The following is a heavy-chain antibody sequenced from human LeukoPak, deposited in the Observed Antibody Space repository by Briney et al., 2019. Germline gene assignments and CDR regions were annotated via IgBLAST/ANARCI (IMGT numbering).Heavy chain of an antibody. J-gene: IGHJ6*02. CDR2: ISAYNGNT. CDR1: GGTFSSYA. Sequence: ASVKVSCKASGGTFSSYAISWVRQAPGQGLEWMGWISAYNGNTNYAQKLQGRVTMTTDTSTSTAYMELRSLRSDDTAVYYCARVVLLWFGESSSDYGMDVWGQGTTVTVSS. V-gene: IGHV1-18*01. D-gene: IGHD3-10*01. CDR3: ARVVLLWFGESSSDYGMDV.